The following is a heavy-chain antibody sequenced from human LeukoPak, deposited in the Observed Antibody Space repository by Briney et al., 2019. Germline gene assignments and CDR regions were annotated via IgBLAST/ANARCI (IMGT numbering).Heavy chain of an antibody. V-gene: IGHV3-9*01. CDR2: ISWNSGSI. Sequence: PGGSLRLSCAASGFTFDDYAVHWVRQAPGKGLEWVSGISWNSGSIGYADSVKGRFTISRDNAKNSLYLQMNSLRAEDTALYYCAKDSSGYYFDYWGQGTLVTVSS. CDR1: GFTFDDYA. J-gene: IGHJ4*02. D-gene: IGHD3-22*01. CDR3: AKDSSGYYFDY.